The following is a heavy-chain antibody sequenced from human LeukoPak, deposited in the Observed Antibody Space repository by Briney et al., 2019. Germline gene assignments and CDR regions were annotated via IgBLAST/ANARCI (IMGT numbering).Heavy chain of an antibody. Sequence: GGTLRLSCAASGLPFRNYAMNWVRQAPGKGLEWVSYISPSGSTIRNADSVKGRFTISRDNTRNSLYLQMSSLRADDTAVYCARAGRGFTYGYSDSWGQGTLVTVSS. CDR3: ARAGRGFTYGYSDS. V-gene: IGHV3-48*04. D-gene: IGHD2-8*01. J-gene: IGHJ4*02. CDR2: ISPSGSTI. CDR1: GLPFRNYA.